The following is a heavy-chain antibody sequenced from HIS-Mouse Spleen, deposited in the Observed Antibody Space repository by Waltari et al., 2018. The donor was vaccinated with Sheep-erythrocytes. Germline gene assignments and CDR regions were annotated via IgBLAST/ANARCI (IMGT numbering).Heavy chain of an antibody. Sequence: EVQLVESGGGLVKPGGSLRLSCAASGFTFSSYSMNWVRQAPGKGVEWVSSISSSSSYIYYEDSVKGRFTISRDNAKNSLYLQMNSLRAEDTAVYYCARAGYSGEYYFDYWGQGTLVTVSS. J-gene: IGHJ4*02. CDR2: ISSSSSYI. V-gene: IGHV3-21*01. CDR3: ARAGYSGEYYFDY. CDR1: GFTFSSYS. D-gene: IGHD5-12*01.